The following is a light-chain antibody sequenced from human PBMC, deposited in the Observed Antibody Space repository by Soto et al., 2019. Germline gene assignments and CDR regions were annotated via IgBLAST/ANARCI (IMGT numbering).Light chain of an antibody. Sequence: QSPLTQPASVSGSPGQAITISCSGSSSDIGTYNFVSWYQHLPGKAPQLIIFEVDNRPSGVSDRFSASKSGNTASLTISGLQAEDEAEYYCSSYTTTNSYVFGSGTKLTVL. V-gene: IGLV2-14*01. CDR2: EVD. CDR3: SSYTTTNSYV. J-gene: IGLJ1*01. CDR1: SSDIGTYNF.